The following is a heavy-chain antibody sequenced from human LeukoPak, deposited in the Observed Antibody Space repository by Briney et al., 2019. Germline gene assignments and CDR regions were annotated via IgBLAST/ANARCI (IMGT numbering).Heavy chain of an antibody. D-gene: IGHD4-17*01. J-gene: IGHJ3*02. CDR1: GFTFSTYP. CDR2: LSYDGSNN. Sequence: GGSLRLSCAASGFTFSTYPMHWVRQAPGKGLEWVAVLSYDGSNNFYADSVKGRFTISRDNSNNTLYLQMNSLRAEDTAVYYCARGPVTRFEIWGQGTMVTVSS. V-gene: IGHV3-30*03. CDR3: ARGPVTRFEI.